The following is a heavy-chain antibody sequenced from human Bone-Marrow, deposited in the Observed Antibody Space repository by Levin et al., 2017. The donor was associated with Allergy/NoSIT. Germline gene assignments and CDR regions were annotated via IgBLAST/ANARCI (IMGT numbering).Heavy chain of an antibody. CDR3: AKGGGKVFDY. D-gene: IGHD3-16*01. Sequence: PGGSLRLSCAASGFTFSSYWMHWVRQAPGKGLVCVSRINSDGSSTSYADSVKGRVTISRDNAKNTLYLQMNTVRAEDTAVYYCAKGGGKVFDYWGQGTLVTVSS. CDR2: INSDGSST. J-gene: IGHJ4*02. CDR1: GFTFSSYW. V-gene: IGHV3-74*01.